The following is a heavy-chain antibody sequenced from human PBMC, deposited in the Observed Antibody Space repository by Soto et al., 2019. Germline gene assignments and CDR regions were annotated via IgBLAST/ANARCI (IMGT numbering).Heavy chain of an antibody. Sequence: QVQLVESGGGVVQPGRSLRLSCAASGFTFSSYGMHWVRQAPGKGLQWVAVISYDGSNKYYADSVKGRFTISRDNSKNPLYLQMNGLRAEDRVVFYCLVVYTSGAYWGKGTRVT. J-gene: IGHJ4*02. CDR3: LVVYTSGAY. CDR1: GFTFSSYG. V-gene: IGHV3-30*03. CDR2: ISYDGSNK. D-gene: IGHD3-22*01.